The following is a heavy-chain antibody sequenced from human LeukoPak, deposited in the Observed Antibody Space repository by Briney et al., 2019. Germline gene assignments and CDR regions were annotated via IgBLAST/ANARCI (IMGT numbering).Heavy chain of an antibody. CDR2: IYYSGST. D-gene: IGHD3-10*01. CDR1: GGSISSGGYY. CDR3: ARAGFGELLDYAFDI. J-gene: IGHJ3*02. Sequence: EASQTLSLTCTVSGGSISSGGYYWSWIRQHPGKGLEWIGYIYYSGSTYYNPSLKSRVTISVDTSKNQFSLKLSSVTAADTAVYYCARAGFGELLDYAFDIWGQGTMVTVSS. V-gene: IGHV4-31*03.